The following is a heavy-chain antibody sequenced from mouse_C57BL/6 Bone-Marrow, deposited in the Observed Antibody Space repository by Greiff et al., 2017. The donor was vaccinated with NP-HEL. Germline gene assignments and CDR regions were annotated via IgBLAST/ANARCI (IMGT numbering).Heavy chain of an antibody. CDR2: IYPGDGDT. V-gene: IGHV1-80*01. Sequence: QVQLKQSGAELVKPGASVKISCKASGYAFSSYWMNWVKQRPGKGLEWIGQIYPGDGDTNYNGKFKGKATLTADKSSSTAYMQLSSLTSEDSAVYFCASWSNSYYFDYWGQGTTLTVSS. CDR3: ASWSNSYYFDY. D-gene: IGHD2-5*01. J-gene: IGHJ2*01. CDR1: GYAFSSYW.